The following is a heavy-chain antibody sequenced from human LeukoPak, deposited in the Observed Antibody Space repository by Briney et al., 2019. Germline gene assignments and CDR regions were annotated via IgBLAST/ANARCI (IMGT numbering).Heavy chain of an antibody. CDR3: ARDPSRLAVGPGGFDY. CDR2: TNSDGSST. CDR1: GFTFSSYW. Sequence: GGSLRLSCAASGFTFSSYWMHWVRQAPGTGLVWVSRTNSDGSSTSYADSVKGRFTIPRDNAKNTLYLQMDSLRAEDTAVYYCARDPSRLAVGPGGFDYWGQGTLVTVSS. V-gene: IGHV3-74*01. D-gene: IGHD6-19*01. J-gene: IGHJ4*02.